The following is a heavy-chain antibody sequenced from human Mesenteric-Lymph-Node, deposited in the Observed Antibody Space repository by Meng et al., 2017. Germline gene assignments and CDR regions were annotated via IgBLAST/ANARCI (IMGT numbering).Heavy chain of an antibody. J-gene: IGHJ4*02. D-gene: IGHD3-22*01. CDR3: ARGEDSSGYRTHDY. CDR1: GGSISSSNW. CDR2: IYHSGST. V-gene: IGHV4-4*02. Sequence: QWRLKESGPGLVKPSGTRSLTSAVSGGSISSSNWWSWVRQPPGKGLEWIGEIYHSGSTNYNPSPKSRVTISVDKSKNQFSLKLSSVTAADTAVYYCARGEDSSGYRTHDYWGQGTLVTVSS.